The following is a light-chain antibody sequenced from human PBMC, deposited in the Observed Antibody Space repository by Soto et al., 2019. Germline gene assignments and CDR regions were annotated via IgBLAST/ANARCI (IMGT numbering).Light chain of an antibody. Sequence: QSVLTQPASVSVSPGQSITISCTGTSSDVGGYNYVSWYQQHPGKAPKLMIYEVSNRPSGVSNRFSGSKSGNTASLTISWLQAEDEADYYCSSYTSSTAGVFGTGPKVTVL. J-gene: IGLJ1*01. CDR1: SSDVGGYNY. CDR2: EVS. CDR3: SSYTSSTAGV. V-gene: IGLV2-14*01.